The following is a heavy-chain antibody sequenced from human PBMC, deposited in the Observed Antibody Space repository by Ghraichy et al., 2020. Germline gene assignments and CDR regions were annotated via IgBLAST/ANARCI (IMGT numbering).Heavy chain of an antibody. D-gene: IGHD3-10*01. Sequence: GGSLRLSCEASGFTFGDDWMNWVRQAPGKGLEWVANIKQDESEKNYVDSVKGRFTISRDNAKNSLYLQMNSLRAEDTAVYYCARAGYYGSGHSDYWGQGTLVTVSS. V-gene: IGHV3-7*01. CDR1: GFTFGDDW. CDR2: IKQDESEK. CDR3: ARAGYYGSGHSDY. J-gene: IGHJ4*02.